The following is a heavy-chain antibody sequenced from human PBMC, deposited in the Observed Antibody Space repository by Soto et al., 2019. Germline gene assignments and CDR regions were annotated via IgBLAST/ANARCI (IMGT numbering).Heavy chain of an antibody. CDR2: IYWADDK. Sequence: QITLKESGPTLVKPTQTLTLTCTFSGFSLSTSGVGVGWIRQPPGKALEWLALIYWADDKRYSPSLKSRLTITKDTSNNQVVLTMTNMDPVDTATYYCAHSVEDLYYYGMDVWGQGTTVTVSS. J-gene: IGHJ6*02. CDR1: GFSLSTSGVG. V-gene: IGHV2-5*02. CDR3: AHSVEDLYYYGMDV.